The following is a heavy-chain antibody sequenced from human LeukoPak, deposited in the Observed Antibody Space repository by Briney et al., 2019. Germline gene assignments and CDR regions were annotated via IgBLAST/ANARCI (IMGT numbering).Heavy chain of an antibody. CDR1: GFTFSSYA. V-gene: IGHV3-23*01. CDR3: ARLGRYADY. D-gene: IGHD3-16*01. Sequence: PGGSLRLSCAASGFTFSSYAMGWVRQAPGKGLEWVSIITGGGGTTYYADSVKGRFTISRDNSKNTLYLQMNSLRAEDTAVYYCARLGRYADYWGQGTLVTVSS. J-gene: IGHJ4*02. CDR2: ITGGGGTT.